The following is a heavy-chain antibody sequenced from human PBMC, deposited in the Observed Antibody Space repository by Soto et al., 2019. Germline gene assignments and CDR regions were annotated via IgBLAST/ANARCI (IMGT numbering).Heavy chain of an antibody. Sequence: EVQLLVSGGRFVQPGGSLKLSCEASGFTFGNYAMTWVRQAPGKGLEWVSTISGSGDRTYYADSVTVRFTISRDNSKNTLYLQMHSLGVEDTDVYFCAKDTVAIRSFYFDSWAQGTLVTVSS. CDR3: AKDTVAIRSFYFDS. V-gene: IGHV3-23*01. J-gene: IGHJ4*02. CDR2: ISGSGDRT. CDR1: GFTFGNYA. D-gene: IGHD2-21*01.